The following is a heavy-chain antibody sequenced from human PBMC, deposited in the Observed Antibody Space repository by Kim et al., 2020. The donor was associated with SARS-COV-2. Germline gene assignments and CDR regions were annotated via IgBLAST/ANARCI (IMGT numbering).Heavy chain of an antibody. V-gene: IGHV1-18*01. CDR3: ASREGGWYGYYFDY. Sequence: ASVKVSCKASGYTFTSYGISWVRQAPGQGLEWMGWISAYNGNTNYAQKLQGRVTMTTDTSTSTAYMELRSLRSDDTAVYYCASREGGWYGYYFDYWGQGTLVTVSS. J-gene: IGHJ4*02. CDR1: GYTFTSYG. D-gene: IGHD6-19*01. CDR2: ISAYNGNT.